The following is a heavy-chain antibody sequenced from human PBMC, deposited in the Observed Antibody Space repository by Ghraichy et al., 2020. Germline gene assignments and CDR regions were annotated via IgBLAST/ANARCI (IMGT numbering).Heavy chain of an antibody. V-gene: IGHV4-31*03. CDR3: ARGPIPDDSSGYYYDY. D-gene: IGHD3-22*01. CDR1: GGSISIGGYY. Sequence: SETLSLTCTVSGGSISIGGYYWSWIRQHPGKGLEWIGYIYYSGSTYYNPSLKSRVTISVDTSKNQFSLKLSSVTAADTAVYYCARGPIPDDSSGYYYDYWGQGTLVTVSS. J-gene: IGHJ4*02. CDR2: IYYSGST.